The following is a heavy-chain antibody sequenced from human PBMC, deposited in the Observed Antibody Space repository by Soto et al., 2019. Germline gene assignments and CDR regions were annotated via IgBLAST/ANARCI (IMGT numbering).Heavy chain of an antibody. D-gene: IGHD3-22*01. CDR2: IIPIFGTA. J-gene: IGHJ6*02. CDR1: GGTFSSYA. CDR3: ARNTYYYDSSGSPTPGYYYGMDV. V-gene: IGHV1-69*13. Sequence: GASVKVSCKASGGTFSSYAISWVRQAPGQGLEWMGGIIPIFGTANYAQKFQGRVTITADESTSTAYMELSSLRSEDTAVYYCARNTYYYDSSGSPTPGYYYGMDVWGQGTTVTVSS.